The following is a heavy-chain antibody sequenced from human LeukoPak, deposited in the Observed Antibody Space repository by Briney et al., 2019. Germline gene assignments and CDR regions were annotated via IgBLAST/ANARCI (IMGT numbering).Heavy chain of an antibody. V-gene: IGHV3-21*01. J-gene: IGHJ6*02. Sequence: GGSLRLSCAASGFTFSSYSMNWVCQAPGKGLEWVSSISSSSSYIYYADSVKGRFTISRDNAKNSLYLQMNSLRAEDTAVYYCARGTFDYYGMDVWGQGTTVTVSS. CDR3: ARGTFDYYGMDV. CDR2: ISSSSSYI. CDR1: GFTFSSYS. D-gene: IGHD3-16*01.